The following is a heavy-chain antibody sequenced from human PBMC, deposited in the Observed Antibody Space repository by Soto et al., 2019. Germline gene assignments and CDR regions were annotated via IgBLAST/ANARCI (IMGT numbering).Heavy chain of an antibody. CDR2: IYSDGNT. J-gene: IGHJ4*02. CDR3: ASVSAGPVSD. Sequence: EVQLVESGGGDLVQPGGSLRLSCVASGFTVSSNYMSWVRQAPGKGLEWVSLIYSDGNTFYADSVKGRFTISRHDSKNTLYLQMNSLRVEDTAIYYCASVSAGPVSDWGQGALVTVSS. CDR1: GFTVSSNY. V-gene: IGHV3-53*04. D-gene: IGHD4-17*01.